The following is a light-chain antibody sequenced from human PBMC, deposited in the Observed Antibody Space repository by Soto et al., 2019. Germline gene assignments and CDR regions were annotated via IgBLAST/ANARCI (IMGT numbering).Light chain of an antibody. V-gene: IGKV2D-29*02. Sequence: DVVMTQTPLSLSVVHGQPASISCNSSQSLLHITGETFLFCYQQKSGQSPRLLIYDVSHRATGVPARFSGTGSETDFTLTISGLQSEDSAVYFCQQYNNWPFSFGQGTRLEIK. J-gene: IGKJ5*01. CDR1: QSLLHITGETF. CDR3: QQYNNWPFS. CDR2: DVS.